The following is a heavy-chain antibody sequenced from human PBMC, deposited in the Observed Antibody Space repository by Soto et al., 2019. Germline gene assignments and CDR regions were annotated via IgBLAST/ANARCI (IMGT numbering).Heavy chain of an antibody. Sequence: QVQLQQWGAGLLKPSETLSLTCAVYGGSFSGYYWNWIRQPPGKGLEWSGEINDSGSTNYNPSLKRRVNISVDTSKNQCSLQLSSVTASDTAVYYFAIQPRFDPWGQGTLVTVSS. CDR2: INDSGST. J-gene: IGHJ5*02. V-gene: IGHV4-34*01. CDR3: AIQPRFDP. D-gene: IGHD1-1*01. CDR1: GGSFSGYY.